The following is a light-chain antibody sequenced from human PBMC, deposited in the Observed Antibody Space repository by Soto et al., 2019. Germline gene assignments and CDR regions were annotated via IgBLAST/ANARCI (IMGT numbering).Light chain of an antibody. CDR2: KNS. Sequence: QSVLTQPPSASGTPGQRVTISCSGSSSNIGSNYVYWYQQLPGTAPKLLICKNSQRPSGVPDRFSGSKSGTSASLAISGLRSEDEDDYYCATWDARMSLVVFGGGTKVTVL. J-gene: IGLJ2*01. V-gene: IGLV1-47*01. CDR1: SSNIGSNY. CDR3: ATWDARMSLVV.